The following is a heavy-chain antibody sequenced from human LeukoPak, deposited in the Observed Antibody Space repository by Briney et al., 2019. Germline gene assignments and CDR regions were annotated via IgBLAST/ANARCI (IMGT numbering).Heavy chain of an antibody. D-gene: IGHD6-19*01. CDR1: GFTFSSYG. CDR2: IRYDGSNK. CDR3: ARAISSGYSSGWPFDY. Sequence: PGGSLRLSCAASGFTFSSYGMHWVRQAPGKGLEWVAFIRYDGSNKYYADSVKGRFTISRDNAKNSLYLQMNSLRAEDTALYYCARAISSGYSSGWPFDYWGQGTLVTVSS. V-gene: IGHV3-30*02. J-gene: IGHJ4*02.